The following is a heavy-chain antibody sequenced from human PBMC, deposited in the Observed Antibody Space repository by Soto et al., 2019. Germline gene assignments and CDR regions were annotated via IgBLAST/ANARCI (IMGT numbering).Heavy chain of an antibody. J-gene: IGHJ4*02. CDR3: ARDPRGPYGGNFDY. V-gene: IGHV3-30*04. D-gene: IGHD4-17*01. CDR2: ISYDGSNK. Sequence: GGSLRLSCAASGFTFSSYAMHWVRQAPGKGLEWVAVISYDGSNKYYADSVKGRFTISRDNSKNTLYLQMNSLRAEDTAVYYCARDPRGPYGGNFDYWGQGTLVTVSS. CDR1: GFTFSSYA.